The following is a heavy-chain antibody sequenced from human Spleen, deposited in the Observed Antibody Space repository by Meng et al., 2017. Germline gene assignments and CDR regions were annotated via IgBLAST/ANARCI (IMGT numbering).Heavy chain of an antibody. D-gene: IGHD2-21*01. J-gene: IGHJ4*02. CDR3: ARNGAYCLDS. CDR2: IYQSGST. CDR1: GGPISSSNW. Sequence: QVQLAESGPGLVKPSGTLSLTCVVSGGPISSSNWWSWVRQPPGKGLQWIGEIYQSGSTSSSNPSLRSRVTMSLDTSRNQISLMLTSVTAADTAVYYCARNGAYCLDSWGQGTLVTVSS. V-gene: IGHV4-4*02.